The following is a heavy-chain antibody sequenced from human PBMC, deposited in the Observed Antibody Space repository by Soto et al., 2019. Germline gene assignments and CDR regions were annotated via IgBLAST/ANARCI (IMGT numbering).Heavy chain of an antibody. D-gene: IGHD3-10*01. J-gene: IGHJ4*02. CDR3: TRAAYYYGSGSSNLDC. CDR2: IRSRANTYAT. Sequence: EVQLVESGGGLVRPGGSLKLSCAASGFTFSDSAMHWVRQASGKGLEWVGRIRSRANTYATAYAASVKGRFTISRDDSKSTAYLQMNSLKTEDTAVYYCTRAAYYYGSGSSNLDCWGQGTLVTVSS. V-gene: IGHV3-73*02. CDR1: GFTFSDSA.